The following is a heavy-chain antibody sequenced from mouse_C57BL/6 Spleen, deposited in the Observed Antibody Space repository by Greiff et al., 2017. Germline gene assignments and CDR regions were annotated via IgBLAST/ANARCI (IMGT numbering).Heavy chain of an antibody. CDR1: GYSITSGYY. Sequence: EVQLQQSGPGLVKPSQSLSLTCSVTGYSITSGYYWNWIRQFPGNKLEWMGYISYDGSNNYNPSLKNRISITRDTSTNQFFLKLNSVTTEDTATYYCARVRIHITTVVARYFDVWGTGTTVTVSS. D-gene: IGHD1-1*01. J-gene: IGHJ1*03. CDR2: ISYDGSN. V-gene: IGHV3-6*01. CDR3: ARVRIHITTVVARYFDV.